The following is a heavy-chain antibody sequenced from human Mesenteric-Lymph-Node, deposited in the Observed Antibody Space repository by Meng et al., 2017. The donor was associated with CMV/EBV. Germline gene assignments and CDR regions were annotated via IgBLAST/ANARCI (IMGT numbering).Heavy chain of an antibody. J-gene: IGHJ6*02. CDR2: IRHNGSKT. D-gene: IGHD3-16*01. CDR1: GLTFSSYC. CDR3: AKDLTLSLGQFLACMDV. Sequence: GGSLRLSCAASGLTFSSYCMHWVRQAPSNGLEWVAFIRHNGSKTYYADSVKGRFTISRDTSTNTLYLELSSLRSEDTAVYYCAKDLTLSLGQFLACMDVWGQGTTVTVSS. V-gene: IGHV3-30*02.